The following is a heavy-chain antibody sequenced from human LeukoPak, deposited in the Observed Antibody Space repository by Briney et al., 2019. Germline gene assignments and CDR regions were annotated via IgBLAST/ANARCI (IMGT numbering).Heavy chain of an antibody. J-gene: IGHJ6*02. CDR1: GYTFTSYY. D-gene: IGHD3-3*01. Sequence: ASVKVSCKASGYTFTSYYMHWVRQAPGQGLEWMGIINPSGGSTSYAQKFQGRVTMTRDTSISTAYMELSRLRSDDTAVYYCARDRYDFWSGYYYYYYYGMDVWGQGTTVTVSS. CDR2: INPSGGST. V-gene: IGHV1-46*01. CDR3: ARDRYDFWSGYYYYYYYGMDV.